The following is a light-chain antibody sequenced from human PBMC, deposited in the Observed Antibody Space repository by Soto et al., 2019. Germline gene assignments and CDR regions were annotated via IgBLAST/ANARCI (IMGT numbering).Light chain of an antibody. CDR2: WTS. CDR3: QQYFNSPRT. J-gene: IGKJ1*01. CDR1: QTLLDSSNNKAS. V-gene: IGKV4-1*01. Sequence: DIVMTQSPDSLAVSLGESATINFNSSQTLLDSSNNKASLSWYQQNPGQPPKLLIYWTSTREFGVPDRFSGSGSGTDFTLTIISLQAEDVAVYYCQQYFNSPRTFGHGTKVDIK.